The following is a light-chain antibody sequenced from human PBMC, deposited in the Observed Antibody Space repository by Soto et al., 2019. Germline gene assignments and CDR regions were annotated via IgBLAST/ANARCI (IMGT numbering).Light chain of an antibody. CDR2: HVT. CDR3: CSLTTSHTYV. V-gene: IGLV2-14*03. CDR1: SSDICHYDY. J-gene: IGLJ1*01. Sequence: QSALTQPASVSGSPGQSITISCTGTSSDICHYDYVSWYQQPPGKVPKLMIYHVTYRPSGVSNRYSGSKSGNSASLTISGLQADDEADYYCCSLTTSHTYVFGSGTKVTVL.